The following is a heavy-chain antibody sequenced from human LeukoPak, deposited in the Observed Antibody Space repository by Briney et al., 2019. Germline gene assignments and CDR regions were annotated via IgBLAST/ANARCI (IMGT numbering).Heavy chain of an antibody. D-gene: IGHD5-18*01. J-gene: IGHJ4*02. Sequence: ASVKVSRKTSGYTFTDFDINWVRQATGQGLEWMGWINPNSGGTNYAQKFQGRVTMTRDTSISTAYMELSRLRSDDTAVYYCARNDGGYSYGSPNDYWGQGTLVTVSS. V-gene: IGHV1-2*02. CDR2: INPNSGGT. CDR3: ARNDGGYSYGSPNDY. CDR1: GYTFTDFD.